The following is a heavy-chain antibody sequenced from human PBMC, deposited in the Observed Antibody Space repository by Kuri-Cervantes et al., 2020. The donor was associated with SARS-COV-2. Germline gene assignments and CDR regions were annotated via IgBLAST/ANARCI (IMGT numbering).Heavy chain of an antibody. J-gene: IGHJ5*02. D-gene: IGHD3-10*01. V-gene: IGHV1-2*02. CDR1: GGTFHRYG. CDR3: ARALGSGYNWFDP. Sequence: ASVKVFCKASGGTFHRYGVSWVRQAPGQGLEWLGWINPNSGGTNYAQKFQGRVTMTRDTSISTAYMELSRLRSDDTAVYYCARALGSGYNWFDPWGQGTLVTVSS. CDR2: INPNSGGT.